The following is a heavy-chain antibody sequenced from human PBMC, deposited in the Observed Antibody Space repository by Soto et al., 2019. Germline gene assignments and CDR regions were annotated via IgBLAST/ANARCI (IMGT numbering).Heavy chain of an antibody. V-gene: IGHV4-59*01. Sequence: SETLSLTYTVSCGSISSYHWSLIRQPPGKGLEWIGYIYYSGSTNYNPSLKSRVTISVDTSKNQFSLKLSSVTAADTAVYYCARGLLSYSGSYWNWGQGTLVTVSS. CDR3: ARGLLSYSGSYWN. CDR1: CGSISSYH. CDR2: IYYSGST. D-gene: IGHD1-26*01. J-gene: IGHJ4*02.